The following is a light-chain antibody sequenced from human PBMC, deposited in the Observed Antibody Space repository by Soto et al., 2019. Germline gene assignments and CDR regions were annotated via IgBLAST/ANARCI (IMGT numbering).Light chain of an antibody. J-gene: IGLJ1*01. Sequence: SVLAQPASVPGSPGQSITPSCTVTSSDVGNYKYVSWYQQHPVKAPKLMIYEVSNRPSGVSNRFAGSKSGNTASLTISGLQAEDATDYYCFSYTSSGTYVFGTGTKVTVL. V-gene: IGLV2-14*01. CDR1: SSDVGNYKY. CDR3: FSYTSSGTYV. CDR2: EVS.